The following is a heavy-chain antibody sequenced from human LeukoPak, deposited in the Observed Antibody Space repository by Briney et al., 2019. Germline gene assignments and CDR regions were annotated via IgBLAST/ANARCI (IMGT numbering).Heavy chain of an antibody. CDR2: IYYSGST. D-gene: IGHD4-17*01. V-gene: IGHV4-39*01. J-gene: IGHJ4*02. CDR3: ARFSATVTL. Sequence: SETLSLSCTVSGCSFSSSSYYWGWIRQPPGQGLEWIGSIYYSGSTYYTPSLKSRVTISVDTSKNQFSLKLSSVNAADTAVYYCARFSATVTLWGQGTLVTVSS. CDR1: GCSFSSSSYY.